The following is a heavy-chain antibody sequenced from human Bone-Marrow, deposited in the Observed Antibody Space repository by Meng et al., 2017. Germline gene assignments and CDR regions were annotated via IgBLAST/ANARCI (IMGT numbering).Heavy chain of an antibody. D-gene: IGHD3-10*01. Sequence: QGEAVQSGAGVKMPGASVKVSCKASGYTFTGYYMHWVRQAPGQGLEWMGRINPNSGGTNYAQKFQGRVTMTRDTANSTAYMELSRLRSDDTAVYYCAVHYYGSGSSTFDYWGQGTLVTVSS. CDR3: AVHYYGSGSSTFDY. J-gene: IGHJ4*02. CDR2: INPNSGGT. V-gene: IGHV1-2*06. CDR1: GYTFTGYY.